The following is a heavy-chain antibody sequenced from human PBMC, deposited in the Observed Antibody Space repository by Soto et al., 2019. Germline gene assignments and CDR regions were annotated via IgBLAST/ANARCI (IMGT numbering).Heavy chain of an antibody. CDR3: ARAPRGYGMDV. V-gene: IGHV4-4*02. CDR1: GDSVSSNSW. Sequence: QVQLQESGPRLVKPSGTLSLTCTVSGDSVSSNSWWSWVRQPPGKGLEWIGEIHHSGSTNYNSSLTSRVSISIDKSKNQFSLNWYSVTAADAAVFYCARAPRGYGMDVWGQGTTVSVSS. J-gene: IGHJ6*02. CDR2: IHHSGST.